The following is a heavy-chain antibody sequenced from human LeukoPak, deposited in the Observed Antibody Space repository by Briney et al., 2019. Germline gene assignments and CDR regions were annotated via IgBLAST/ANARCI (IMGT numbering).Heavy chain of an antibody. V-gene: IGHV1-46*01. CDR3: ARGTDYGDFDF. J-gene: IGHJ4*02. CDR2: INPSGGST. Sequence: ASVKVSCKASGYTFTSYYMHWVRQAPGQGLEWMGIINPSGGSTSYTQNFRGRVTMTRDTSTSTVYMELSSLRSEDAAVYFCARGTDYGDFDFWGQGTLVTVSP. CDR1: GYTFTSYY. D-gene: IGHD4-17*01.